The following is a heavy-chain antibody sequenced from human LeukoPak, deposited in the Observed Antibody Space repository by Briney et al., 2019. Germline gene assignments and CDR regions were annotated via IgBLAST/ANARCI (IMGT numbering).Heavy chain of an antibody. CDR3: AKASGYSFGFLEY. CDR2: INPSGGST. V-gene: IGHV1-46*01. D-gene: IGHD5-18*01. Sequence: GASVKVSCKASGYTFTSYYMHWVRQAPGQGLEWMGIINPSGGSTSYAQKFQGRVTMTRDMSTSTVYMELSSLRPEDTALYYCAKASGYSFGFLEYWGQGTPVTVSS. J-gene: IGHJ4*02. CDR1: GYTFTSYY.